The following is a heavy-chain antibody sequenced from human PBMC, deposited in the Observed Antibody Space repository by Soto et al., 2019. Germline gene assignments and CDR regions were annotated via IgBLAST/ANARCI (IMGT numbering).Heavy chain of an antibody. J-gene: IGHJ6*02. CDR1: GGSISSGGYS. CDR2: IYHSGST. Sequence: SETLSLTCAVSGGSISSGGYSWSWIRQPPGKGLEWIGYIYHSGSTYYNPSLKSRVTISVDRSKNQFSLKLSSVTAADTAVYYCARDRFYYGMDVWGQVTTVTVSS. CDR3: ARDRFYYGMDV. V-gene: IGHV4-30-2*01.